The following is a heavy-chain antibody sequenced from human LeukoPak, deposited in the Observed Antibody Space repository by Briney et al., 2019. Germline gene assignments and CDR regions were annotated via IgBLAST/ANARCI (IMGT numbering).Heavy chain of an antibody. CDR2: IYYSGST. D-gene: IGHD1-26*01. CDR1: GGSISSYY. CDR3: ARGRSSWEQLTYYYYYYMDV. Sequence: SETLSLTCTVSGGSISSYYWSWIRQPPGKGLEWMGYIYYSGSTNYNPSLKSRVTISVDTSKNQFSLKLSSVTAADTAVYYCARGRSSWEQLTYYYYYYMDVWGKGTTVTVSS. J-gene: IGHJ6*03. V-gene: IGHV4-59*01.